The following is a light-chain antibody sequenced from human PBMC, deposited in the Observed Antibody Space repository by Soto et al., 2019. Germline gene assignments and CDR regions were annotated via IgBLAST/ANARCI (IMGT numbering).Light chain of an antibody. Sequence: QSALTQPASVSGSPGQSITISCTGTSSDVGGYNYVSWYQQHPGKAPKLMIYEVSKRPSGVSNRFSGSKSGNTASLTISGRQAEDEADYYCSSYTSSSTPYVFGTGTKLNVL. J-gene: IGLJ1*01. CDR1: SSDVGGYNY. CDR2: EVS. V-gene: IGLV2-14*01. CDR3: SSYTSSSTPYV.